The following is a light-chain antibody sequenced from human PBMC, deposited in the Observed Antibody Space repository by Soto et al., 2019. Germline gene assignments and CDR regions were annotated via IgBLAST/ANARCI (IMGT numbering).Light chain of an antibody. CDR1: SSNVGSNY. CDR3: AAWDDSLSGQV. CDR2: NNN. Sequence: QSALTQPPSASGTPGQRVTISCSGSSSNVGSNYVYWYQQLPGTAPKLLIFNNNQRPPGVPDRFSGSKSGTSASLAFSGLRSGDEADYHCAAWDDSLSGQVFGGGTKLTVL. V-gene: IGLV1-47*02. J-gene: IGLJ3*02.